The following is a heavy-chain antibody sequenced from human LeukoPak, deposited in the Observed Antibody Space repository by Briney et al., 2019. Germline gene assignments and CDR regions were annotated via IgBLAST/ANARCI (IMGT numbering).Heavy chain of an antibody. Sequence: GGSLRLSCAASGFTFSTYSMNWVRQAPWKGLEWVSYIGSSSSYIDYAGSVRGRFTVSRDNAKNSLYLQMNSLRDEDTAVYYCVAMGYNYFDPWGQGSLVIVSS. V-gene: IGHV3-21*01. D-gene: IGHD5-18*01. CDR3: VAMGYNYFDP. CDR1: GFTFSTYS. CDR2: IGSSSSYI. J-gene: IGHJ4*02.